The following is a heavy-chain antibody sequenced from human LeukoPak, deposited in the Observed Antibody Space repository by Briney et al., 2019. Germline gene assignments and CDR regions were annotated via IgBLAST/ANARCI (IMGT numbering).Heavy chain of an antibody. J-gene: IGHJ6*03. Sequence: GGSLRLSCAASGFTFSSYWMSWVRQAPGKGLEWVANIKQDGSEKYYVDSVKGRFTISRDNAKNSLYLQMNSLRAEDTAVYYCAKDLYYASEMAEYYYYYMDVWGKGTTVTVSS. CDR2: IKQDGSEK. V-gene: IGHV3-7*01. D-gene: IGHD3-10*01. CDR3: AKDLYYASEMAEYYYYYMDV. CDR1: GFTFSSYW.